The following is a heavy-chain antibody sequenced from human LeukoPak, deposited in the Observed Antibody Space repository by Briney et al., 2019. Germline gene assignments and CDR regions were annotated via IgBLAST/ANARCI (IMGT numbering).Heavy chain of an antibody. D-gene: IGHD6-19*01. CDR1: GGSISSGDYY. CDR2: IYYSGST. Sequence: SEALSLTCTVSGGSISSGDYYWSWIRQPPGKGLEWIGYIYYSGSTYYNPSLKNRVTISVDKSKNQFSLNLSSVTAADTAVYYCARWGSGYFDYWGQGTQVTVSS. CDR3: ARWGSGYFDY. J-gene: IGHJ4*02. V-gene: IGHV4-30-4*01.